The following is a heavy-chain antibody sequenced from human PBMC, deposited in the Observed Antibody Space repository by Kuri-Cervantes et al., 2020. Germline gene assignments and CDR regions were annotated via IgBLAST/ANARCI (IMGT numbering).Heavy chain of an antibody. D-gene: IGHD1-26*01. CDR2: IIPIFGTA. Sequence: SVKVSCKASGCTFSSYAISWVRQAPGQGLEWMGGIIPIFGTANYAQKFQGRVTITTDESTSTAYMELSSLRSEDTAVYYCARVPNWRTIVGATGRAFDIWGQGTMVTVSS. CDR1: GCTFSSYA. CDR3: ARVPNWRTIVGATGRAFDI. J-gene: IGHJ3*02. V-gene: IGHV1-69*05.